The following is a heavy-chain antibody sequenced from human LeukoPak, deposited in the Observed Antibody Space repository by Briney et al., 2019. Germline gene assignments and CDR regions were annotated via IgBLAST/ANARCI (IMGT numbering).Heavy chain of an antibody. J-gene: IGHJ5*02. CDR3: XXXXXXXYGDYVGYNWFDP. D-gene: IGHD4-17*01. CDR2: IYHSGST. Sequence: SETLSLTCTVSGYSISSGYYWGWIRQPPGKGLEWIGSIYHSGSTYYNPSLKSRVTISVDTSKNQFSLKLSSVTAAETAVYYXXXXXXXXYGDYVGYNWFDPWGQGTLVTVSS. CDR1: GYSISSGYY. V-gene: IGHV4-38-2*02.